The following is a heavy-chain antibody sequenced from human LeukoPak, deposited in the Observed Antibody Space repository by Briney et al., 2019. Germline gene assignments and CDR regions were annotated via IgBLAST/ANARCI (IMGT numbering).Heavy chain of an antibody. D-gene: IGHD3-3*02. V-gene: IGHV4-34*01. CDR2: INHSGST. Sequence: PSETLSLTCAVYGGSFSGYYWSWIRQPPGKGLEWIGEINHSGSTNYNPSLKSRVTISVDTSKNQFSLKLSSVTAADTAVYYCARAHVCELFWCGPLGSYYYMDVWGKGTTVTVSS. CDR1: GGSFSGYY. CDR3: ARAHVCELFWCGPLGSYYYMDV. J-gene: IGHJ6*03.